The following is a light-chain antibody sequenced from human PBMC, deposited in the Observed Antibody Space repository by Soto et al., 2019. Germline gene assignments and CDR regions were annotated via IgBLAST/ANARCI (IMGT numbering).Light chain of an antibody. J-gene: IGLJ1*01. CDR2: DVS. CDR1: SSDVGGYNY. CDR3: CSYAGSYV. Sequence: QSALTQPRSVSGSPGQSVTISCTGTSSDVGGYNYVSWYQQHPGKAPKLMIYDVSKQPSGVPDRFSGSKSGNTASLTTSGLQAEDEADYYCCSYAGSYVFGTGTKVTVL. V-gene: IGLV2-11*01.